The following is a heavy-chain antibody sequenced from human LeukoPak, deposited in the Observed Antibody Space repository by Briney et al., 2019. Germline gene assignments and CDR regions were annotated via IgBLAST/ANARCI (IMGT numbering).Heavy chain of an antibody. D-gene: IGHD3-22*01. CDR1: GGTFSSYA. CDR2: IITIFGTA. CDR3: ASDRYYDSSGYYLVFGAFDI. Sequence: ASVKVSCKASGGTFSSYAISWVRQAPGQGLEWMGRIITIFGTANYAQKFQGRVTITTDESTSTAYMELSSLRSEDTAVYYCASDRYYDSSGYYLVFGAFDIWGQGTMVTVSS. J-gene: IGHJ3*02. V-gene: IGHV1-69*05.